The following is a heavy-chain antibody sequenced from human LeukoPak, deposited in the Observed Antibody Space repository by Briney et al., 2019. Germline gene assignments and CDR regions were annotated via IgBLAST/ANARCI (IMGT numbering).Heavy chain of an antibody. D-gene: IGHD3-10*01. CDR1: GFTFSSYG. J-gene: IGHJ6*02. Sequence: PGGSLRLSCAASGFTFSSYGMHWVRQAPGKGLEWVAFIRYDGSNKYYADSVKGRFTISRDNSKNTLYLQMNSLRAEGTAVYYCAKDGARGSGITRYGMDVWGQGTTVTVSS. CDR2: IRYDGSNK. CDR3: AKDGARGSGITRYGMDV. V-gene: IGHV3-30*02.